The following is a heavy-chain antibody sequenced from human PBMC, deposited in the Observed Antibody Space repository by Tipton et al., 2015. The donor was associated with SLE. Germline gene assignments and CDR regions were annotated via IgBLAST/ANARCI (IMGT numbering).Heavy chain of an antibody. J-gene: IGHJ3*02. CDR1: GGSISSDS. CDR3: ARDDLGLHAFDI. Sequence: TLSLTCTVSGGSISSDSWSWFRQPPGKGLEWIGEINHSGSTNYNPSLKSRVTISVDTSKNQFSLRLTSVTGADTAVYYCARDDLGLHAFDIWGQGAMVTVSS. CDR2: INHSGST. V-gene: IGHV4-34*01. D-gene: IGHD7-27*01.